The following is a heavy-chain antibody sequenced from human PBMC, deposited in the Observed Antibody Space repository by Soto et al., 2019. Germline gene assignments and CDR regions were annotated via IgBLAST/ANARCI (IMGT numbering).Heavy chain of an antibody. J-gene: IGHJ6*02. V-gene: IGHV4-59*01. CDR3: ARLDIVVVVAATTRAGTGGMDV. D-gene: IGHD2-15*01. CDR2: IYYSGST. CDR1: GGSISSYY. Sequence: SETLSLTCTVSGGSISSYYWSWIRQPPGKGLEWIGYIYYSGSTNYNPSLKSRVTISVDTSKNQFSLKLSSVTAADTAVYYCARLDIVVVVAATTRAGTGGMDVWGQGTTVTAP.